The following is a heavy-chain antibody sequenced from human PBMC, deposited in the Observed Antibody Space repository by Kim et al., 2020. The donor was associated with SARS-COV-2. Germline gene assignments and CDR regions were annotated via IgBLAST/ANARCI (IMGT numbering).Heavy chain of an antibody. D-gene: IGHD4-17*01. Sequence: TYHKPLLGSRTNISVDTSKNHFSLKLSSVTAADTAVYYCARDAHGGYIIEHWGQGILVTVSS. J-gene: IGHJ4*02. CDR2: T. V-gene: IGHV4-31*02. CDR3: ARDAHGGYIIEH.